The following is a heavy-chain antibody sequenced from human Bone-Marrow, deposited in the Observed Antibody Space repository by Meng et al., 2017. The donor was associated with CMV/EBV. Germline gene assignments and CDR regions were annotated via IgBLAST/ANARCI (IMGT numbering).Heavy chain of an antibody. D-gene: IGHD4-23*01. Sequence: GESLKISCVGSGFTFSSYSMNWVRQAPGKGLEWVSSISSSSSYIYYADSVKGRFTISRDNAKNSLYLQMNSLRAKDTAVYYCTRDSRRGNPGYWGQGTLVTVSS. CDR3: TRDSRRGNPGY. CDR1: GFTFSSYS. J-gene: IGHJ4*02. V-gene: IGHV3-21*01. CDR2: ISSSSSYI.